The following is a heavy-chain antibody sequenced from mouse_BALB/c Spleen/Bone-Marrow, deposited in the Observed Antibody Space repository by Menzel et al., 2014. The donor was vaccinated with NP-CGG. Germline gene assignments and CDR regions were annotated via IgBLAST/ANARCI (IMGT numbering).Heavy chain of an antibody. Sequence: QVQLKDSGPGLVAPSQSLSITCTVSGFSLXSYGVHWVRQPPGKGLEWLGVIWAGGSTNYNSALMSRLSISKDSSKSQVFLKMNSLQTDDTAMYYCARDENYYGNYGTMDYWGQGTSVTVSS. CDR3: ARDENYYGNYGTMDY. D-gene: IGHD2-1*01. V-gene: IGHV2-9*02. CDR2: IWAGGST. J-gene: IGHJ4*01. CDR1: GFSLXSYG.